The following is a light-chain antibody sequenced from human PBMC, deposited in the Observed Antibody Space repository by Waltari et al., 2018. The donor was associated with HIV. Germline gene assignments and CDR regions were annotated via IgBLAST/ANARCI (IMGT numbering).Light chain of an antibody. J-gene: IGLJ2*01. CDR1: SGDIAYFNV. CDR2: EVT. CDR3: SSYSGTNTFL. Sequence: QSALTQPATVSGSPGQSITISCTGTSGDIAYFNVVIWNQQLPTKAPKVLISEVTIRSAGVSNRFAGSKSGNTASLTISGLRAEDEAVYHCSSYSGTNTFLFGGGTKVTVL. V-gene: IGLV2-23*02.